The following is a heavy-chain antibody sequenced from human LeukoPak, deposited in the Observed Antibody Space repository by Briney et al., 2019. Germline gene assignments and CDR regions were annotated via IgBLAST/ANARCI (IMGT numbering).Heavy chain of an antibody. CDR2: ISGSGGST. Sequence: GGSLRLSCAASGFTFSSYAMSWVRQAPGKGLEWVSAISGSGGSTYYADSVKGRFTISRDNSKNTLYLQMNSLRAEDTAVYYCARVVYDFWSGSFDYWGQGTLVTVSS. J-gene: IGHJ4*02. D-gene: IGHD3-3*01. CDR3: ARVVYDFWSGSFDY. V-gene: IGHV3-23*01. CDR1: GFTFSSYA.